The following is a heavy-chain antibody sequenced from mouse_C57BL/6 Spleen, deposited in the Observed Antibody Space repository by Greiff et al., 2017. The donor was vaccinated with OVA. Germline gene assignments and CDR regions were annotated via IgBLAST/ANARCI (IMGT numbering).Heavy chain of an antibody. CDR2: INPNNGGT. Sequence: VQLQQSGPELVKPGASVKISCKASGYTFTDYYMNWVKQSHGKSLEWIGDINPNNGGTSYNQKFKGKATLTVDKSSSTAYMELRSLTSEDSAVYYCARSDEYDRFDYWGQGTTLTVSS. CDR3: ARSDEYDRFDY. D-gene: IGHD2-4*01. CDR1: GYTFTDYY. V-gene: IGHV1-26*01. J-gene: IGHJ2*01.